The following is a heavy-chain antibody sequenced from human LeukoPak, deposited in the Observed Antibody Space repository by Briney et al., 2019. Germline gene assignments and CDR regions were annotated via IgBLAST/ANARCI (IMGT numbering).Heavy chain of an antibody. D-gene: IGHD5-18*01. Sequence: ETLSLTCAVYGGSFSGYYWSWIRQPPGKGLEWIGEINHSGSTHYSPSLKSRVTISVDMSKNQFSLKLSSVTAADTAIYSCARDASRIQLWPLWGQGTLVTVSS. CDR1: GGSFSGYY. CDR2: INHSGST. J-gene: IGHJ4*02. V-gene: IGHV4-34*01. CDR3: ARDASRIQLWPL.